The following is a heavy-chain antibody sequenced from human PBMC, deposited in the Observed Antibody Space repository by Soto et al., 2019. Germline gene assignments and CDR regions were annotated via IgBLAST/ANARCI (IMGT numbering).Heavy chain of an antibody. CDR3: AREVATLGGEDMVSYYYYGMDV. CDR1: GYTFTSYY. CDR2: INPSGGST. J-gene: IGHJ6*02. Sequence: ASVKVSCKASGYTFTSYYMHWVRQAPGQGLECMGIINPSGGSTSYAQKFQGRVTMTRDTSTSTVYMELSSLRSEDTAVYYCAREVATLGGEDMVSYYYYGMDVWGQGTTVTVSS. V-gene: IGHV1-46*01. D-gene: IGHD3-10*01.